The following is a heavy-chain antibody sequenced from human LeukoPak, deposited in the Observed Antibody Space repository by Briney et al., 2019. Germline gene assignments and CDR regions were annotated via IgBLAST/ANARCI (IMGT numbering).Heavy chain of an antibody. V-gene: IGHV6-1*01. CDR2: TYYRSKWYN. CDR3: ARGFPDTFDY. D-gene: IGHD1-14*01. CDR1: GDSVSDNSAA. J-gene: IGHJ4*02. Sequence: SQTLSPTCAISGDSVSDNSAAWNWIRQSPSRGLEWLGRTYYRSKWYNEYAVSVRSRITINADTSMNQFSLQLNSVTPEDTAVYYCARGFPDTFDYWGQGTLVTVSS.